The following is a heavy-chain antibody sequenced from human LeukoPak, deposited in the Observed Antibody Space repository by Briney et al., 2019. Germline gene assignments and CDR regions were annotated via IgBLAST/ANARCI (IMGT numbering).Heavy chain of an antibody. D-gene: IGHD3-22*01. CDR2: IYYSGST. CDR3: ARLDDSSGYYYEDY. CDR1: GGSISTYF. V-gene: IGHV4-39*01. J-gene: IGHJ4*02. Sequence: SETLSLTCTVSGGSISTYFWSWIRQPPGKGLEWIGSIYYSGSTYYNPSLKSRVTISVDTSKNQFSLKLSSVTAADTAVYYCARLDDSSGYYYEDYWGQGTLVTVSS.